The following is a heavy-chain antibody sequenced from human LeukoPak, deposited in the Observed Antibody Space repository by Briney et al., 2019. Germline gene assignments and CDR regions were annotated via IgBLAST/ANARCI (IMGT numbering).Heavy chain of an antibody. CDR2: ISYDGSNK. Sequence: GRSLRLSCAASGFTFSSYGMHWVRQAPGKGLEWVAVISYDGSNKYYADSVKGRFTISRGNSKNTLYLQMNSLRAEDTAVYYCAKDRSSSTNDYFDYWGQGTLVTVSS. D-gene: IGHD6-13*01. J-gene: IGHJ4*02. CDR1: GFTFSSYG. V-gene: IGHV3-30*18. CDR3: AKDRSSSTNDYFDY.